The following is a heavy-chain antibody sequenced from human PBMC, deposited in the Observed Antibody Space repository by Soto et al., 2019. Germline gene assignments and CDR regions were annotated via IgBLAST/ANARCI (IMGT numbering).Heavy chain of an antibody. J-gene: IGHJ6*03. CDR3: ARKGAAASSAHYYMDV. D-gene: IGHD6-13*01. CDR2: VYYSGNT. V-gene: IGHV4-59*01. CDR1: GGSISPYY. Sequence: QVQLQESGPGLVKPSETLSLTCTVSGGSISPYYWSWIRQPPGKGLEWIGYVYYSGNTNYNPSLESRVPISVYTSRNRFSLNLTSATAADTAVYYCARKGAAASSAHYYMDVWGRVTAVTVSS.